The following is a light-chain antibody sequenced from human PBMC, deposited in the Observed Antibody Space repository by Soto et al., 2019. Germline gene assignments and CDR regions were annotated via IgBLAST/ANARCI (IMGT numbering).Light chain of an antibody. Sequence: DIQLTQSPSTLSASVGDRVTITCRGSQSISSWLAWYQQKPGKAPTLLIYKASSLESGVPSRFSGSGYGTEFTLTISSLQPDDFATYYCQQYNSYWTLGQGTKVDIK. J-gene: IGKJ1*01. V-gene: IGKV1-5*03. CDR3: QQYNSYWT. CDR1: QSISSW. CDR2: KAS.